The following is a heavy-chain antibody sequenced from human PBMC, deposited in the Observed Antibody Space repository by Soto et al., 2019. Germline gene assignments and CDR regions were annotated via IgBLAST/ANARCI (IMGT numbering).Heavy chain of an antibody. Sequence: QVQLVQSGAEVKKPGASVKVSCKASGYTFSNDAITWVRQAPGQGLEWMGWVSAHNGNTNYAQKFKGRVTMTTDTSTSTAYMEIRSLRYDDTAVYFCARASRYYWNYMMYWGQGTLVTVSS. CDR2: VSAHNGNT. CDR3: ARASRYYWNYMMY. CDR1: GYTFSNDA. V-gene: IGHV1-18*01. J-gene: IGHJ4*02. D-gene: IGHD1-7*01.